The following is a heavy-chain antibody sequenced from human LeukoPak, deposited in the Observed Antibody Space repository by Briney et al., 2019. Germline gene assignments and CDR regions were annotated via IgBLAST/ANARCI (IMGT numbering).Heavy chain of an antibody. CDR2: INPNSGGT. D-gene: IGHD3-22*01. J-gene: IGHJ4*02. CDR1: GYTFTGYY. V-gene: IGHV1-2*04. Sequence: ASVTVSCKASGYTFTGYYMHWVRQAPGQGLEWMGWINPNSGGTNYAQKFQGWVTMTRDTSISTAYMELSRLRSDNTAVYYCARGDSSGTYFDYWGQGTLVTVSS. CDR3: ARGDSSGTYFDY.